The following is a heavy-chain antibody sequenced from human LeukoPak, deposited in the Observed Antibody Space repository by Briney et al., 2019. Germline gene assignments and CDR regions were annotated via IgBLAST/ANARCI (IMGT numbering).Heavy chain of an antibody. CDR2: MNPISGDM. Sequence: ASVKVSCKSSRDTFTNYDIIWVRQASGQGLEWMGWMNPISGDMGYAQHLQGRVTLTRSASITTAYMELSSLRSEDTAVYYCARGGSWRWIPAWGQGTLVTVSS. V-gene: IGHV1-8*01. D-gene: IGHD5-24*01. CDR3: ARGGSWRWIPA. CDR1: RDTFTNYD. J-gene: IGHJ5*02.